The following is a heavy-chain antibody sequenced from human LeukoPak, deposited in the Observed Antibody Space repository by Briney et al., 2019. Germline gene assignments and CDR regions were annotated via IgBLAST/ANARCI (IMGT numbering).Heavy chain of an antibody. CDR2: IYYSGST. J-gene: IGHJ4*02. D-gene: IGHD3-3*01. Sequence: PSETLSLTCTVSGGSISSSSYYWGWIRQPPGKGLEWIGSIYYSGSTYYNPSLKSRVTISVDTSKNQFSLKLSSVTAADTAVYYCARERDTIFGVVLDYWGQGTLVTVSS. V-gene: IGHV4-39*07. CDR1: GGSISSSSYY. CDR3: ARERDTIFGVVLDY.